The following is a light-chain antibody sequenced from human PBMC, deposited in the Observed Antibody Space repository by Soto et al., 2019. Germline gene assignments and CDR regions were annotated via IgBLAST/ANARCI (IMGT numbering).Light chain of an antibody. CDR3: QQYDSSPWT. CDR1: QSVSSSF. CDR2: GAS. J-gene: IGKJ1*01. Sequence: EVVLTECPGTLSLTPGERATLSCRASQSVSSSFLAWYQQKPGQAPRLLICGASTRATGIPDRFSGSGSGTDFTLTISRLEPEDFAVYYCQQYDSSPWTFGQGTKVEIK. V-gene: IGKV3-20*01.